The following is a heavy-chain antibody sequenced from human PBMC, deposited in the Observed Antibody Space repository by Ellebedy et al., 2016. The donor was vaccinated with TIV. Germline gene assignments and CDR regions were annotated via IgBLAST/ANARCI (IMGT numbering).Heavy chain of an antibody. V-gene: IGHV2-5*02. J-gene: IGHJ4*02. CDR2: IYWDDDE. CDR3: ASQTEYYFAY. D-gene: IGHD1-14*01. CDR1: GFSLRNNGMG. Sequence: SGPTLVKPTQTLTLTCTFSGFSLRNNGMGVGWIRQPPGKALEWLALIYWDDDERYSPSLKSRLTITKDTSKTLVVLTMTNMDPVDTATYYWASQTEYYFAYWGQGTLVTVS.